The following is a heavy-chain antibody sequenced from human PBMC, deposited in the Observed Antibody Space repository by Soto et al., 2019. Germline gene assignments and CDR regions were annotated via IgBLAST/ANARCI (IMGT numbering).Heavy chain of an antibody. D-gene: IGHD6-13*01. V-gene: IGHV3-11*06. CDR2: ISSSSSYT. CDR3: ALYSSSWYGDQEYFDY. J-gene: IGHJ4*02. CDR1: GFTFSDYY. Sequence: QVQLVESGGGLVKPGGSLRLSCAASGFTFSDYYMSWIRQAPGKGLEWVSYISSSSSYTNYADSVKGRFTISRDNAKNSLYLQMNSLRAEDTAVYYCALYSSSWYGDQEYFDYWGQGTLVTVSS.